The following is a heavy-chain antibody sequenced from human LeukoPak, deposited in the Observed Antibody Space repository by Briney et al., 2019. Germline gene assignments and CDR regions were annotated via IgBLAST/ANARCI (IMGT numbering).Heavy chain of an antibody. CDR1: GGSITSTNW. J-gene: IGHJ4*02. CDR3: ARRPLGYFDY. Sequence: SGTLSLTCGVSGGSITSTNWWSWVRQPPGKGLEWIGSVYSSGGTYYNPSLKSRVTISVDASKNQLSLKWSSVTAADTAIYYCARRPLGYFDYWGPGTLVTVSS. CDR2: VYSSGGT. V-gene: IGHV4-4*02.